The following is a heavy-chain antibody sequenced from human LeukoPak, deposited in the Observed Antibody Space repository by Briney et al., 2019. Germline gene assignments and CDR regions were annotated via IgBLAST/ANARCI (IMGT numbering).Heavy chain of an antibody. V-gene: IGHV4-4*07. D-gene: IGHD2/OR15-2a*01. CDR1: GGPISNYY. Sequence: SSETLSLTCSVSGGPISNYYWNWLRQPAGTALGWIGHIYASGSTNDNPSLKSRVTISMDKSKNHFCLNLKSVTAADTAFYYCARDFYGDDGHHPFDYWGQGIQVTVSS. J-gene: IGHJ4*02. CDR2: IYASGST. CDR3: ARDFYGDDGHHPFDY.